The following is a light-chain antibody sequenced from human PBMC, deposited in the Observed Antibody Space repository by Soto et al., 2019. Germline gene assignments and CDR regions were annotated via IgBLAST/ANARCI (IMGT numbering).Light chain of an antibody. Sequence: QSVLTQPASVSGSPGQSITISCTGTSSDVGGYNYVSWYQQHPGKAPKLMIYDVGNRPSGVSNRFSASKSGNTASLTISGLQAEDEADYYCSSYTSGSTLVVFGGGTKVTVL. J-gene: IGLJ2*01. V-gene: IGLV2-14*03. CDR3: SSYTSGSTLVV. CDR2: DVG. CDR1: SSDVGGYNY.